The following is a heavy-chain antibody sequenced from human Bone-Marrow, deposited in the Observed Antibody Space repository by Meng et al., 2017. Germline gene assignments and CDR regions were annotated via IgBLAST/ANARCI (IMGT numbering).Heavy chain of an antibody. CDR3: AKGLLYDAFDD. J-gene: IGHJ3*01. CDR1: GFTFTTYA. D-gene: IGHD4-11*01. CDR2: ISRGGGDT. V-gene: IGHV3-23*01. Sequence: ETLSLTCAASGFTFTTYAMSWVRQAPGRGLEWVSVISRGGGDTYYADAVKGRFTISRDNSQNTLFLQMISLRDEDTALYFCAKGLLYDAFDDWGQGTMVTVSS.